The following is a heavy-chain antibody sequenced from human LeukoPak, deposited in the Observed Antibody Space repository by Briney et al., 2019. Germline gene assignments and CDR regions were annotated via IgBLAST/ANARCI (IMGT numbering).Heavy chain of an antibody. V-gene: IGHV4-34*01. CDR3: ARRERITMVRGVTLDPYYFDY. CDR2: INHSGST. Sequence: SETLSLTYAVYGGSFSGYYWSWIRQPPGKGLEWIGEINHSGSTNYNPSLRSRVTISVDTSKNQFSLKLSSVTAADTAVYYCARRERITMVRGVTLDPYYFDYWGQGTLVTVSS. J-gene: IGHJ4*02. D-gene: IGHD3-10*01. CDR1: GGSFSGYY.